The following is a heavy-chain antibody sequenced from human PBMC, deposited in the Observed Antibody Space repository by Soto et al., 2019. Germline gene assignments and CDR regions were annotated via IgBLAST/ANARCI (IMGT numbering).Heavy chain of an antibody. CDR3: ARDLGAFNYGSAYFDY. CDR1: GFTFSTYG. CDR2: IWYDGSNQ. Sequence: GGSLSLSCAPSGFTFSTYGMHWFRKAQGKGLEWVAVIWYDGSNQYYADSVKGRFTISRDNSKNVLYLQMNSLRAEDTAVYYCARDLGAFNYGSAYFDYWGQGTPVTVSS. J-gene: IGHJ4*02. D-gene: IGHD3-10*01. V-gene: IGHV3-33*01.